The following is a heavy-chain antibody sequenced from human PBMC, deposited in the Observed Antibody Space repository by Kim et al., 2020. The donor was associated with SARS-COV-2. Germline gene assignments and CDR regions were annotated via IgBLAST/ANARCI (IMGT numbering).Heavy chain of an antibody. J-gene: IGHJ4*01. CDR1: GFTFSDYY. CDR2: ISSSIDYT. CDR3: ARVSLGSSSWHYFDY. D-gene: IGHD6-13*01. Sequence: GGSLRLSCAASGFTFSDYYMSWIRQAPGKGLERVSYISSSIDYTNYADSLKGRFTISRDNAKNSLYLQMNSLRADDTAVYYCARVSLGSSSWHYFDYWG. V-gene: IGHV3-11*05.